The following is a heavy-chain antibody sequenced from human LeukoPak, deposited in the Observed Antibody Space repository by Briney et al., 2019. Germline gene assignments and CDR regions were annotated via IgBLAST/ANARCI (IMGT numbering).Heavy chain of an antibody. CDR1: GFTFSSYS. Sequence: PGGPLRLSCAASGFTFSSYSMNWVRQAPGKGLEWVSSISSSSSYIYYADSAKGRFTISRDNAKNSLYLQMNSLRAEDTAVYYCASADSSGYSAFDIWGQGTMVTVSS. CDR2: ISSSSSYI. CDR3: ASADSSGYSAFDI. V-gene: IGHV3-21*01. D-gene: IGHD3-22*01. J-gene: IGHJ3*02.